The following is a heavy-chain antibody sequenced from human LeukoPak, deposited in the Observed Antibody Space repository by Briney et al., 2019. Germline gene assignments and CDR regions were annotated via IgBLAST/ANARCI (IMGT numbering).Heavy chain of an antibody. Sequence: ASVKVSCKASGYTFTSYYMHWVRQAPGQGLEWMGIINPSGGSTSYAQKFQGRVTMTRDTSTSTVYMELSSLRSEDTAVYYCARVRSWYYDFWSGASYYYGMDVWGQGTTVTVSS. CDR2: INPSGGST. D-gene: IGHD3-3*01. J-gene: IGHJ6*02. CDR1: GYTFTSYY. CDR3: ARVRSWYYDFWSGASYYYGMDV. V-gene: IGHV1-46*01.